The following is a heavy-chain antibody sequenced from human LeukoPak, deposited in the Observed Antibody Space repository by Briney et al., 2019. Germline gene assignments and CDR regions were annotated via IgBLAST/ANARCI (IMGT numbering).Heavy chain of an antibody. J-gene: IGHJ6*02. CDR2: ISGIGGSA. CDR3: AKGEYSSSWYGFDV. D-gene: IGHD6-13*01. V-gene: IGHV3-23*01. Sequence: PGGSLRLSCAASGFTLSSYAMSWVRQAPGKGLEWVSAISGIGGSAYYADSVKGRFTISRDNSKNTLYLQMNSLRAEDTAVYYCAKGEYSSSWYGFDVWGQGTTVTVSS. CDR1: GFTLSSYA.